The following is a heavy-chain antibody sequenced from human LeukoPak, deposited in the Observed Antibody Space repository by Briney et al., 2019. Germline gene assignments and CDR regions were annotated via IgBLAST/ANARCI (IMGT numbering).Heavy chain of an antibody. CDR3: AKEAKYYDILIGYYRSFYYFDY. Sequence: SETLSLTCTVSGGSISSYYWSWIRQPAGKGLEWIGRIYISGSTNYNPSLKSRVTISVDTSKNQFSLNLTSVTAADTAVYYCAKEAKYYDILIGYYRSFYYFDYWGQGTLVTVSS. CDR1: GGSISSYY. D-gene: IGHD3-9*01. V-gene: IGHV4-4*07. CDR2: IYISGST. J-gene: IGHJ4*02.